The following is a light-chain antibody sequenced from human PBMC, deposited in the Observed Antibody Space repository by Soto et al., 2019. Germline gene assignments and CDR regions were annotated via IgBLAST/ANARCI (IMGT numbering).Light chain of an antibody. J-gene: IGKJ5*01. CDR3: QQYYDWPIT. V-gene: IGKV3-15*01. Sequence: EIVMTQSPATLSVSPGERATLSCRASQSVSSNLAWYQQKPGQAPRLLIYGASTRATGIPARFSGSGSETEFTLTISSLQSEDFAVYYCQQYYDWPITFGQGTRLEIK. CDR2: GAS. CDR1: QSVSSN.